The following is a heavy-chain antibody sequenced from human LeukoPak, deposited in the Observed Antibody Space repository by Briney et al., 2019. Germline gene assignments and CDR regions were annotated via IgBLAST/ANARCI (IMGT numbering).Heavy chain of an antibody. V-gene: IGHV1-69*05. D-gene: IGHD2-2*01. Sequence: GASVKVSCKASGGTFSSYAISWVRQAPGQGLEWMGGIIPIFGTANYAQKFQGRVTITTDESTSTAYMELSCLRSEDTAVYYCARAYCSSTSCPFDYWGQGTLVTVSS. J-gene: IGHJ4*02. CDR3: ARAYCSSTSCPFDY. CDR2: IIPIFGTA. CDR1: GGTFSSYA.